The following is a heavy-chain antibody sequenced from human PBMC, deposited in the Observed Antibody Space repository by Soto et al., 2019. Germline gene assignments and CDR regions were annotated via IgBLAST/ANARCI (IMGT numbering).Heavy chain of an antibody. Sequence: SGPTLVKPTQTLTLTCTFSGFSLSTSGVGVGWIRQPPGKALEWLALIYWDDDKRYSPSLKSRLTITKDTSKNQVVLTMTNMDPVDTATYYCAQALLNTMVRGVIKLDAFDIWGQGTMVTVSS. CDR3: AQALLNTMVRGVIKLDAFDI. J-gene: IGHJ3*02. CDR2: IYWDDDK. D-gene: IGHD3-10*01. V-gene: IGHV2-5*02. CDR1: GFSLSTSGVG.